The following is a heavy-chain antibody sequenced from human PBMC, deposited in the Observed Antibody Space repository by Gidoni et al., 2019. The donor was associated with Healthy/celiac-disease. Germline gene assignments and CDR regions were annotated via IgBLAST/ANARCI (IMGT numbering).Heavy chain of an antibody. CDR3: ARDQLERRFDY. V-gene: IGHV1-18*01. CDR1: GYTFTSYG. CDR2: ISAYNGNT. J-gene: IGHJ4*02. Sequence: QVQLVQSGAEVKKPAAAVKVSCTASGYTFTSYGISWVRQAPGQGLEWMGWISAYNGNTNYAQKLQGRVTMTKDTSTSTAYMELRGLRSDDTAVYYCARDQLERRFDYWGQGTLVTVSS. D-gene: IGHD1-1*01.